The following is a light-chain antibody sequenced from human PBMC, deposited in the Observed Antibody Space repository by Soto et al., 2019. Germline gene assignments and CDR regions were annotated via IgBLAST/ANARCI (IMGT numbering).Light chain of an antibody. V-gene: IGKV3-15*01. CDR1: QSFSSN. CDR2: GTS. J-gene: IGKJ5*01. Sequence: ELVMTQSPATLSVSPGERATLSCRASQSFSSNVAWYQQKPGQAPRLLIYGTSTRVTGIPARFSGSGSGTDFTLTISSLEPEDFAVYYCQQRSNWPPVTFGQGTRLEIK. CDR3: QQRSNWPPVT.